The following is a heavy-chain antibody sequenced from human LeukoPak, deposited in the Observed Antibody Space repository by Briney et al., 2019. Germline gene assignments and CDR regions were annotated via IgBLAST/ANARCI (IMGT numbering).Heavy chain of an antibody. CDR3: ARDGFDFWSGYPTTVDY. J-gene: IGHJ4*02. V-gene: IGHV3-48*01. Sequence: GPLRLSCVASGFTFSSYSMNWVRQSPGKGLEWVSYISSSSNTIYYEDSVKGRFTISRDNANNSLYLQMNSLRAEDTAVYYCARDGFDFWSGYPTTVDYWGQGTLVTVSS. D-gene: IGHD3-3*01. CDR2: ISSSSNTI. CDR1: GFTFSSYS.